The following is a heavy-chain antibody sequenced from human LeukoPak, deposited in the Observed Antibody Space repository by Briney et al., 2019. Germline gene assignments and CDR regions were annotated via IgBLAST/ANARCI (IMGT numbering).Heavy chain of an antibody. J-gene: IGHJ4*02. Sequence: GGSLRLSCAVSGFTVSRNYMSWVRQAPGKGLEWVGYISPTGSTMFYADSVKGRFTISRDNADNSLYLQMKSLRVEDTAMYYCVRGGWRIIETGGDSWGQGTLVTVSS. V-gene: IGHV3-11*04. CDR1: GFTVSRNY. CDR3: VRGGWRIIETGGDS. CDR2: ISPTGSTM. D-gene: IGHD2-15*01.